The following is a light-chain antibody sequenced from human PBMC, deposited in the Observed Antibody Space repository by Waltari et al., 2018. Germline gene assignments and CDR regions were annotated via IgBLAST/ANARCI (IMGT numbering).Light chain of an antibody. CDR1: VLGRKS. CDR3: YAATDNNRV. J-gene: IGLJ3*02. Sequence: SYELTQPSSVSVSPGQTARIPCSGEVLGRKSARWFQQKPGQAPVLVIYKDSERPSGIPERFSGSSSGTTVTLTINGAQVEDEADYYCYAATDNNRVFGGGTKLIVL. CDR2: KDS. V-gene: IGLV3-27*01.